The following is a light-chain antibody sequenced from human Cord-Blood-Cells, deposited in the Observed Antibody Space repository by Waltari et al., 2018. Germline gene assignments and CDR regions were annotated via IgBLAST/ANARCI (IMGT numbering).Light chain of an antibody. Sequence: EIVMPQSPATLSVSPGERPTLPCRASQSVSSNLAWYQQKPGQAPRLLIYGASTRATGIPARFSGSGSGTEFTLTISSLQSEDFAVYFCQQYNNWPPLTFGGGTKVEIK. V-gene: IGKV3-15*01. CDR3: QQYNNWPPLT. J-gene: IGKJ4*01. CDR1: QSVSSN. CDR2: GAS.